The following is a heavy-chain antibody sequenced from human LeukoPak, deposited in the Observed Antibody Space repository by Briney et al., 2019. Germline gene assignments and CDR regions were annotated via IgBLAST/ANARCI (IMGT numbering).Heavy chain of an antibody. D-gene: IGHD6-19*01. CDR1: GFTFSRCW. CDR3: ARDFWQWLIRVYYYYGMDV. CDR2: IKEDGSEK. J-gene: IGHJ6*04. V-gene: IGHV3-7*03. Sequence: GGSLRLSCAASGFTFSRCWMSWVRQAPGKGLEWVASIKEDGSEKYYVDSVKGRFIISRDNAKNSLSLQMNSLRAEDTAVYYCARDFWQWLIRVYYYYGMDVWGKGTTVTVSS.